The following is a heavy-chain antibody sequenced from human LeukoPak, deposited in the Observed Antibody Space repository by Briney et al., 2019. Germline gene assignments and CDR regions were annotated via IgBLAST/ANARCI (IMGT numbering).Heavy chain of an antibody. J-gene: IGHJ4*02. CDR3: ARAGHDYVWGSYRYTSFDY. CDR2: ISYDGSNK. V-gene: IGHV3-30-3*01. CDR1: GFTFSSYA. D-gene: IGHD3-16*02. Sequence: PGRSLRLSCAASGFTFSSYAMRWVRQAPGKGLEWVAVISYDGSNKYYADSVKGRFTISRDNSKNTLYLQMNSLRAEDTAVYYRARAGHDYVWGSYRYTSFDYWGQGTLVTVSS.